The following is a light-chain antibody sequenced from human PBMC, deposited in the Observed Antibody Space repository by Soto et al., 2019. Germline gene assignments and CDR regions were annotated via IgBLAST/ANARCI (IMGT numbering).Light chain of an antibody. CDR3: SSHAGSNNFVV. V-gene: IGLV2-8*01. Sequence: QSALTQPPSASGSPGQSVTISCTGTSSDIGGYNYVSWYQQHPGKAPKLMIYDLSKRPSGVPDRFSGSKSGNTASLTVSGLQAEDEAYYCCSSHAGSNNFVVFGGGTKLTVL. J-gene: IGLJ2*01. CDR1: SSDIGGYNY. CDR2: DLS.